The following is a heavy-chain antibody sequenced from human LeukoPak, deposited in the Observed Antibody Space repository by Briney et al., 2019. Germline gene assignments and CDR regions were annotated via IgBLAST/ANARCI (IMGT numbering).Heavy chain of an antibody. CDR1: GGSFSDYY. CDR2: ISHSGST. V-gene: IGHV4-34*01. D-gene: IGHD5-24*01. J-gene: IGHJ4*02. Sequence: PSETLSLTCAVYGGSFSDYYWRWIRQPPGKGLEWIGEISHSGSTNYNPSLKSRVTISVDTSKNQFSLKLSSVTAADTAVYYCARMATIRGGYYFDYWGQGTLVTVSS. CDR3: ARMATIRGGYYFDY.